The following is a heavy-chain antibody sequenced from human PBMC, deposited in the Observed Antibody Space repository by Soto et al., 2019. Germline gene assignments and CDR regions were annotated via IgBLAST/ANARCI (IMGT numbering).Heavy chain of an antibody. CDR2: FYYSGST. CDR1: GGSISSSSYY. Sequence: SETLSLTCTVSGGSISSSSYYWGWIRQPPGKGLEWIGSFYYSGSTYFNPSLKSRVTMSVDTPKNQFSLRLSSVTAADTAVYYCARAIWGSYRYRFEYWGQGTLVTVSS. CDR3: ARAIWGSYRYRFEY. D-gene: IGHD3-16*02. V-gene: IGHV4-39*01. J-gene: IGHJ4*02.